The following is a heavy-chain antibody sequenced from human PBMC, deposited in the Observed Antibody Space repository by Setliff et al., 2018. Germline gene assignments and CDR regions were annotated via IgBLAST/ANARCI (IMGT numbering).Heavy chain of an antibody. Sequence: SETLSLTCGVSGYSISSGHFWGWIRQPPGKGLEWIGTMFDNVGTFYTPSLKSRVTMSVDTSKGELSLKLSSVTAADTAVYYCASQRLARYFDNWGQGTLVTVSS. CDR1: GYSISSGHF. CDR3: ASQRLARYFDN. V-gene: IGHV4-38-2*01. D-gene: IGHD2-21*01. J-gene: IGHJ4*02. CDR2: MFDNVGT.